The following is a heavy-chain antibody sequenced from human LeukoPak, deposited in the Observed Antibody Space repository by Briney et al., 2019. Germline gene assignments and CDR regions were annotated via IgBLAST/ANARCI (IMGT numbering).Heavy chain of an antibody. D-gene: IGHD2-15*01. J-gene: IGHJ5*02. CDR3: ARHYCSGGSCYAPDCCDP. CDR1: GFTFSSNS. Sequence: PGGSLRLSCEASGFTFSSNSMSWVRQAPGQGLEWISVIFRGGGTYYSDSVKGRFTISRDNSKNTLYLQMNSLRAEDTAVYYCARHYCSGGSCYAPDCCDPWGQGTLVSVSS. V-gene: IGHV3-53*01. CDR2: IFRGGGT.